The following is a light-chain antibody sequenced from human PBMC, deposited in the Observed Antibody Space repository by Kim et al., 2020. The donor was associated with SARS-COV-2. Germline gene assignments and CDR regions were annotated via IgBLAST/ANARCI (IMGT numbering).Light chain of an antibody. J-gene: IGKJ4*01. CDR3: QQYASSPTT. CDR1: QTVSTSY. V-gene: IGKV3-20*01. Sequence: SPGERATRSCRASQTVSTSYLAWYQQKPGQAPMLLINDASRRATGIPDRFSGSGSGTDFTLTISRLEPEDFAVYYCQQYASSPTTFGGGTKVDIK. CDR2: DAS.